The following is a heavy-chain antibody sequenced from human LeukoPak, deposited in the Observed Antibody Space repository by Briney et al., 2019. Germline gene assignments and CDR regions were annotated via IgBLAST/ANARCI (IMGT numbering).Heavy chain of an antibody. J-gene: IGHJ1*01. D-gene: IGHD6-19*01. CDR1: GGSISSSSDY. CDR3: TRRGAVAGKNEYFQD. CDR2: IYYSGST. V-gene: IGHV4-39*01. Sequence: PSETLSLTCTVSGGSISSSSDYWGWIRQPPGKGLEWIGSIYYSGSTYYNPSLKSRVTISADTSKTQFSLKLSSVTAADTAVYYCTRRGAVAGKNEYFQDWGQGTLVTVSS.